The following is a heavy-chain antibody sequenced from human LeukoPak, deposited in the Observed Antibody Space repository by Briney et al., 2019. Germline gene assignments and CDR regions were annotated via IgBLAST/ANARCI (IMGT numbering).Heavy chain of an antibody. D-gene: IGHD3-22*01. CDR1: GGSFSGYY. J-gene: IGHJ3*02. CDR2: INHSGST. CDR3: ARDGSRRYYDNSGAFDI. Sequence: SETLSLTCAVYGGSFSGYYWSWIRQPPGKGLEWIGEINHSGSTNYNPSLKSRVTMSVDTSKNQFSLKLSSVTAADTAVYYCARDGSRRYYDNSGAFDIWGQGTMVTVSS. V-gene: IGHV4-34*01.